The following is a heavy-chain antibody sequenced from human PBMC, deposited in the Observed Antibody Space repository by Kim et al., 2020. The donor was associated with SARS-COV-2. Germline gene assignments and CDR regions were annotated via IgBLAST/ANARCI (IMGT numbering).Heavy chain of an antibody. CDR3: ARDSESLSITGEGTGDFDY. J-gene: IGHJ4*02. CDR1: GYTFTSYG. V-gene: IGHV1-18*01. D-gene: IGHD1-20*01. CDR2: ISAYNGNT. Sequence: ASVKVSCKASGYTFTSYGISWVRQAPGQGLEWMGWISAYNGNTNYAQKLQGRVTMTTDTSTSTAYMELRSLRSDDTAVYYCARDSESLSITGEGTGDFDYWGQGTLVTVSS.